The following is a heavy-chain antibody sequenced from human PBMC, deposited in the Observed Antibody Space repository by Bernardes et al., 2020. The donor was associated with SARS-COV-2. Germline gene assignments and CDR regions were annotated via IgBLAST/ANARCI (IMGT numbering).Heavy chain of an antibody. D-gene: IGHD3-10*01. CDR3: AKDRGPRFGESLEGVDY. CDR2: TRGSGGRT. CDR1: GPTFSIYS. J-gene: IGHJ4*02. V-gene: IGHV3-23*01. Sequence: GRSLRLSCAASGPTFSIYSMHWVRQAPRKGLEWVSGTRGSGGRTYYADSGKGRVTIARDNSKNTLFLQMNSLRAEDTAVYYCAKDRGPRFGESLEGVDYWGQGTLVTVSS.